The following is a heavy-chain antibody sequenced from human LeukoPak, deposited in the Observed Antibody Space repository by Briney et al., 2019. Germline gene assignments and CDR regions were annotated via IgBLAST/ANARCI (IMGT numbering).Heavy chain of an antibody. D-gene: IGHD3-3*01. CDR2: ISDDGKYI. V-gene: IGHV3-21*04. CDR3: SRAPFGAAHTWFDP. Sequence: PGGSLRLSCAASGFKFTSYAMNWLRQAPGKGPEWISSISDDGKYIYYADSVRGRFTISRDDANNSLSLQMNNLRAEDTALYHCSRAPFGAAHTWFDPWGQGTLVIVSS. CDR1: GFKFTSYA. J-gene: IGHJ5*02.